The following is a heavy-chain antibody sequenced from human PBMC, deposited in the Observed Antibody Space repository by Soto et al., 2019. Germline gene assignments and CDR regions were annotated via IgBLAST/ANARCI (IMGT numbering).Heavy chain of an antibody. CDR1: GFPFSNYD. Sequence: QVQLVESGGGLVQTGRSLRLSCAASGFPFSNYDIHWVRQAPGKGLEWVAVIWFDGNTKHYGDSVKGRFTISRDNSKNTVYLQMNTLRVADTAVYYCARQIGTRGGSYFDYWGQGTLVTVSS. D-gene: IGHD1-1*01. J-gene: IGHJ4*02. CDR3: ARQIGTRGGSYFDY. V-gene: IGHV3-33*01. CDR2: IWFDGNTK.